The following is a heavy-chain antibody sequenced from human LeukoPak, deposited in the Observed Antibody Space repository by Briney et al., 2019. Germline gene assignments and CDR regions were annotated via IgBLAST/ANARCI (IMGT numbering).Heavy chain of an antibody. CDR1: GYTFTSYY. J-gene: IGHJ3*02. Sequence: ASVKVSCKASGYTFTSYYMHWVRQAPGQGLEWMGIINPSGGSTSYAQKFQGRVTMTRDMSTSTAYMELRSLRSDDTAVYYCARTKYYYDSSGYYYVADDAFDIWGQGTMVTVSS. D-gene: IGHD3-22*01. V-gene: IGHV1-46*01. CDR3: ARTKYYYDSSGYYYVADDAFDI. CDR2: INPSGGST.